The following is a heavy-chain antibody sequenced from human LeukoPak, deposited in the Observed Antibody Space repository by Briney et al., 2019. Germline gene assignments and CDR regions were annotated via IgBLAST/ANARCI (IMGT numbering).Heavy chain of an antibody. D-gene: IGHD5/OR15-5a*01. J-gene: IGHJ4*02. Sequence: SETLSLTCTVSGVSISSNSQYWAWIRQPPGKGLEWLGTISYSGSTHYNPSLKSRVTISLDKTKNQFSLKLSSMTAADTGVYYCARNPGTSTLDYWGQGTLVTVSS. V-gene: IGHV4-39*01. CDR2: ISYSGST. CDR1: GVSISSNSQY. CDR3: ARNPGTSTLDY.